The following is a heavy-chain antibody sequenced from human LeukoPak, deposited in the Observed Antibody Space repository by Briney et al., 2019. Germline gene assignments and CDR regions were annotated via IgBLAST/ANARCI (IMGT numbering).Heavy chain of an antibody. CDR1: GGSFSGYY. CDR3: SRGTSDAFDI. V-gene: IGHV4-34*01. J-gene: IGHJ3*02. D-gene: IGHD2-2*01. Sequence: PSETLSLTCAVYGGSFSGYYWSWIRQPPGKGLEWIGSIYYSGSTYYNPSLKSRVTISVDTSKNQFSLKLSSVTAADTAVYYCSRGTSDAFDIWGQGTMVTVSS. CDR2: IYYSGST.